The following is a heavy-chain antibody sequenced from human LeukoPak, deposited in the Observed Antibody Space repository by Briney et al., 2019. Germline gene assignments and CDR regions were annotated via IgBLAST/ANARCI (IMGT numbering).Heavy chain of an antibody. CDR3: ARDLSVGATWLDY. CDR2: IDPSGGST. J-gene: IGHJ4*02. Sequence: ASVKVSCKASGYTFTSYYIHWVRQAPGQGLEWMGVIDPSGGSTSYAQKLQGRVTMTTDTSTSTAYMELRSLRSDDTAVYYCARDLSVGATWLDYWGQGTLVTVSS. CDR1: GYTFTSYY. V-gene: IGHV1-46*01. D-gene: IGHD1-26*01.